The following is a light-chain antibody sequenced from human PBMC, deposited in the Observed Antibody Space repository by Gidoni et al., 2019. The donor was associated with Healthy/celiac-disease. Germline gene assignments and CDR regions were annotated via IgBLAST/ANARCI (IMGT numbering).Light chain of an antibody. CDR1: SLRSYY. Sequence: SSEMTQDNAVSVALGQKDRITCQGDSLRSYYASWYQQKPGQAPVLVIYGKNTRPSGIPDRFSGSCSANTASLPITGAQAEDEADYYCNPLYSSGNHLHVVFGGGTKLTVL. J-gene: IGLJ2*01. CDR2: GKN. CDR3: NPLYSSGNHLHVV. V-gene: IGLV3-19*01.